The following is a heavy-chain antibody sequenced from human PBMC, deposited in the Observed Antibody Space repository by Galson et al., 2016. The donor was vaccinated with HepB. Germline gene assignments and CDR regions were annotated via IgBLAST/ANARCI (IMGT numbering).Heavy chain of an antibody. CDR3: ARVIHIRVRASWFDP. J-gene: IGHJ5*02. CDR1: GGTFNNYG. Sequence: SVKVSCKASGGTFNNYGISWVRQAPGQGLEWMGGIIPIFDTANYAQKFQGRVTISADESTSTAYMELSSLRAEDTAVYYCARVIHIRVRASWFDPWGQGTLVTVSS. V-gene: IGHV1-69*13. CDR2: IIPIFDTA. D-gene: IGHD2-21*01.